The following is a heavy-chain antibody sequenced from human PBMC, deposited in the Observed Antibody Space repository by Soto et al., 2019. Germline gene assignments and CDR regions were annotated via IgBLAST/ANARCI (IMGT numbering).Heavy chain of an antibody. CDR2: IYYSGST. J-gene: IGHJ3*02. D-gene: IGHD3-22*01. CDR3: ARGRDYYDSSGYYSAPGAFDI. V-gene: IGHV4-59*01. Sequence: SETLSPTCTVSGCSLSRYYWSWVRPPPGKGLEWIGYIYYSGSTNYNPSLKSRVTISVDTSKNQFSLKLSSVTAADTAVYYCARGRDYYDSSGYYSAPGAFDIWGQGTMVTVSS. CDR1: GCSLSRYY.